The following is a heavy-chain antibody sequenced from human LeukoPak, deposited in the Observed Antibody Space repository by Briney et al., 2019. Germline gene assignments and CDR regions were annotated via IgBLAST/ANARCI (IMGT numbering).Heavy chain of an antibody. J-gene: IGHJ6*02. CDR3: ARSPPFSSIAAAGDYYYYYGMDV. CDR2: ISYDGNTI. Sequence: PGGSLRLSCAASEFTFSNYALHWVRQAPGKGLQWVAVISYDGNTIHYADSVKGRFIISRDTSKNTLYLQMNSLRAEDTAVYYCARSPPFSSIAAAGDYYYYYGMDVWGQGTTVTVSS. V-gene: IGHV3-30-3*01. D-gene: IGHD6-13*01. CDR1: EFTFSNYA.